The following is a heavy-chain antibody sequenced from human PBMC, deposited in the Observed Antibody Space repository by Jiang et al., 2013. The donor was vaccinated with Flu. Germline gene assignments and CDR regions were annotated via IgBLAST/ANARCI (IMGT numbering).Heavy chain of an antibody. CDR1: GGSISSSSYY. D-gene: IGHD3-9*01. CDR3: ARLLRDPFNYDIMSGHFDH. CDR2: INYSGSI. J-gene: IGHJ4*02. V-gene: IGHV4-39*01. Sequence: GPGLVKPSETLSLSCAVSGGSISSSSYYWGWIRQTPGKGLEWIGSINYSGSIYYNPSLNSRVAISIDTARNQFSLSLSSVTAADTAIYYCARLLRDPFNYDIMSGHFDHWGQGTLVTASS.